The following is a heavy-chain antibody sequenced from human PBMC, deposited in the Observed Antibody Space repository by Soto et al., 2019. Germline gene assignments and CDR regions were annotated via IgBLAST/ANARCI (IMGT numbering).Heavy chain of an antibody. D-gene: IGHD2-8*01. V-gene: IGHV3-21*01. Sequence: TGGSLRLSCAASGFTFSGYSMNWVRQAPGKGLEWVSSISSSSSYIYYADSVKGRFTISRDNAKNSLYLQMNSLRAEDTAVYYCARAAMVLYFQHWGQGTLVTVSS. J-gene: IGHJ1*01. CDR1: GFTFSGYS. CDR3: ARAAMVLYFQH. CDR2: ISSSSSYI.